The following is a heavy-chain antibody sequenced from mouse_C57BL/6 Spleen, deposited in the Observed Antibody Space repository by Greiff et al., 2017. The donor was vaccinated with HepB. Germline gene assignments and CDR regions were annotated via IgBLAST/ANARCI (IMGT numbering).Heavy chain of an antibody. Sequence: EVQLMESGEGLVKPGGSLKLSCAASGFTFSSYAMSWVRQTPEKRLEWVAYISSGGDYIYYADTVKGRFTISRDNARNTLYLQMSSLKSEDTAMYYCTREAHYYGSSYLDYWGQGTTLTVSS. D-gene: IGHD1-1*01. CDR1: GFTFSSYA. CDR2: ISSGGDYI. CDR3: TREAHYYGSSYLDY. J-gene: IGHJ2*01. V-gene: IGHV5-9-1*02.